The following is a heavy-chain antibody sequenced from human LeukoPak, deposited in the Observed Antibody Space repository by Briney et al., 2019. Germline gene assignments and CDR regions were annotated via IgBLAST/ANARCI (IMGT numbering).Heavy chain of an antibody. CDR3: ARVSGTIDY. Sequence: ASVKVSCKASGGTFSSYAISWVRQAPGQGLEWMGWINPNSGGTNYAQKFQGRVTMTRDTSISTAYMELSRLRSDDTAVYYCARVSGTIDYWGQGTLVTVSS. J-gene: IGHJ4*02. CDR2: INPNSGGT. D-gene: IGHD1-26*01. CDR1: GGTFSSYA. V-gene: IGHV1-2*02.